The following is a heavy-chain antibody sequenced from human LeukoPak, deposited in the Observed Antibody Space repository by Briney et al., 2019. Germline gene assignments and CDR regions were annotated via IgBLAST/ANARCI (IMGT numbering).Heavy chain of an antibody. Sequence: ASVKVSCKASGYTFTRYDINWVRQATGQGLEWMGWMNPNRGDTGYAQKFQGRVTITRNTSISTAYMELSSLRSEDTAVYYCVRGWLHSYYYYYMDVWGKGTTVTVSS. CDR1: GYTFTRYD. CDR2: MNPNRGDT. J-gene: IGHJ6*03. CDR3: VRGWLHSYYYYYMDV. V-gene: IGHV1-8*03. D-gene: IGHD5-24*01.